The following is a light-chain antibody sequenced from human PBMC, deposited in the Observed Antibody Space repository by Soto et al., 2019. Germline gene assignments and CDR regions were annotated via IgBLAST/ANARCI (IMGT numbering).Light chain of an antibody. Sequence: EIVLTQSPGTLSLSPGERATLSCRASQSVSSNYLAWCQQKPGQAPRLLIYGASSRATGIPDRFSGSGSGTDFTLTISRLEPEDFAVYYCQQYGDTPWTFGQGTKVEI. V-gene: IGKV3-20*01. J-gene: IGKJ1*01. CDR1: QSVSSNY. CDR3: QQYGDTPWT. CDR2: GAS.